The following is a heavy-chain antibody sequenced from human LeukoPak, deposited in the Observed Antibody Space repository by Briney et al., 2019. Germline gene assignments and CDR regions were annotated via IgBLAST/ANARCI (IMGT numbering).Heavy chain of an antibody. CDR2: ISYDGSNK. CDR3: AKDSTYYYDSSGYYYPWGYFQH. CDR1: GFTFSNAW. J-gene: IGHJ1*01. V-gene: IGHV3-30*18. Sequence: GGSLRLSCAASGFTFSNAWMSWVRQAPGKGLEWVAVISYDGSNKYYADSVKGRFTISRDNSKNTLYLQMDSLRAEDTAVYYCAKDSTYYYDSSGYYYPWGYFQHWGQGTLVTVSS. D-gene: IGHD3-22*01.